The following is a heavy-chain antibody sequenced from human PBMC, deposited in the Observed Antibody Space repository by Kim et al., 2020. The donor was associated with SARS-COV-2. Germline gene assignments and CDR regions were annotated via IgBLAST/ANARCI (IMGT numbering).Heavy chain of an antibody. CDR3: ARAGLPPGTHFDS. CDR1: GFTFSSHN. CDR2: ISGSGSTM. V-gene: IGHV3-48*02. D-gene: IGHD1-1*01. J-gene: IGHJ4*02. Sequence: GGSLRLSCAASGFTFSSHNMNWVRQAPGKGLEWVSFISGSGSTMYYADSVKGRFTISRDNAMNSLYLQMNSLRDEDTAVYYCARAGLPPGTHFDSWGQGTLVTVSS.